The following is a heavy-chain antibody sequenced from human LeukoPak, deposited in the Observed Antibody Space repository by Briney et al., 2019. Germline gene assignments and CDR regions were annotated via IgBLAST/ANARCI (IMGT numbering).Heavy chain of an antibody. Sequence: GESLRLSCAASGFPFSTYAMDWVRQAPGKGLEWVSGIYGSGGGIQYADSVKGRFTISRDNSKNTLYLQMNSLRAEDTAVYYCARGMWTGSYLVLNSFDYWGQGTLVTVSS. CDR1: GFPFSTYA. CDR3: ARGMWTGSYLVLNSFDY. J-gene: IGHJ4*02. D-gene: IGHD1-26*01. V-gene: IGHV3-23*01. CDR2: IYGSGGGI.